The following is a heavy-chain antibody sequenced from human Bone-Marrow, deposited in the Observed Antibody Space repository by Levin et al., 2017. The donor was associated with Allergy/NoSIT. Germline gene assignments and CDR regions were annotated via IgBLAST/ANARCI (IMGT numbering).Heavy chain of an antibody. J-gene: IGHJ5*02. D-gene: IGHD6-6*01. V-gene: IGHV3-30*03. Sequence: GGSLRLSCAASGFSISNHGMHWVRQAPGKGLEWVAVMSYDGSGKLYADFVKGRFTISRDTSRNMLYLQMNSLRAEDTAVYYCVRDPYSTSSTVQRGFWFDPWGQGTLVTVSS. CDR2: MSYDGSGK. CDR1: GFSISNHG. CDR3: VRDPYSTSSTVQRGFWFDP.